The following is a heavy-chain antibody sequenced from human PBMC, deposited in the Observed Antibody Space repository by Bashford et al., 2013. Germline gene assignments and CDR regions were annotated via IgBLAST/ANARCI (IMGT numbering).Heavy chain of an antibody. D-gene: IGHD3-16*02. CDR2: IYHDGNT. V-gene: IGHV4-4*02. J-gene: IGHJ6*03. CDR3: ASGYGYTWGNYRFGDYYYMDV. Sequence: SSETLSLTCTVSGGSISSNNWWSWVRQPPGKGLEWIGQIYHDGNTKYNPSLKSRVTMSIDKSKNEFSLKLSSVTAADTAVYYCASGYGYTWGNYRFGDYYYMDVWGKGTTVTVSS. CDR1: GGSISSNNW.